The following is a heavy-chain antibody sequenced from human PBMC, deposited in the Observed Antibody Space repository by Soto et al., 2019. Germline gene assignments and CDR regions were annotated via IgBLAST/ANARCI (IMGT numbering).Heavy chain of an antibody. V-gene: IGHV4-31*03. D-gene: IGHD3-9*01. CDR2: ISDSGSS. Sequence: QVQLQESGPGLVKPSQTLTLTCTVSGGSISSGRFYWSWICQHPGKGLEWIGHISDSGSSYYNPSLESRVTISVATSENQFSLRLSAVTAADTAVYFCARTTFYDIFTAYYSLFDYWGQGTKVTVSS. CDR1: GGSISSGRFY. CDR3: ARTTFYDIFTAYYSLFDY. J-gene: IGHJ4*02.